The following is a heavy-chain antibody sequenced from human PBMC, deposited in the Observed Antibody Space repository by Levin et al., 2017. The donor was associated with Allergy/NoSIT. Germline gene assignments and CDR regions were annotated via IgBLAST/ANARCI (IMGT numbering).Heavy chain of an antibody. CDR3: ARDRITIFGVARGAFDY. J-gene: IGHJ4*02. V-gene: IGHV3-74*01. CDR1: GFTFSSYW. D-gene: IGHD3-3*01. CDR2: INSDVTTT. Sequence: GGSLRLSCAASGFTFSSYWMHWIRQAPGKGLVWVSRINSDVTTTSYADSVKGRFTISRDNAKNTLYLQMNSLRAEDTAVDYCARDRITIFGVARGAFDYWGQGTLVTVSS.